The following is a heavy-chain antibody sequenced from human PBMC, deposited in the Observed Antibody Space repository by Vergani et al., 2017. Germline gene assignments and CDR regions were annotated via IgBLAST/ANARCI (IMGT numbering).Heavy chain of an antibody. D-gene: IGHD3-3*01. CDR3: GRRDAAYYDFGSGYYSAAFDI. CDR1: GYSFTSYW. V-gene: IGHV5-51*01. Sequence: EVQLVQSGAEVKKPGESLKISCKGSGYSFTSYWIGWVRQMPGKGLEWMGIIYPGDSDTRYSPSFQGQVTLSADKSISTAYLQWHSLKASDTAMYDCGRRDAAYYDFGSGYYSAAFDIWGQGTMVTVSS. J-gene: IGHJ3*02. CDR2: IYPGDSDT.